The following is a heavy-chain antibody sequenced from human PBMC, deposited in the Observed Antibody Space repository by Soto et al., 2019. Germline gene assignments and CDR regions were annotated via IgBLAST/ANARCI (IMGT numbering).Heavy chain of an antibody. J-gene: IGHJ4*02. CDR1: GFTFINYA. CDR3: ARDQVKGTMTIL. V-gene: IGHV3-30-3*01. D-gene: IGHD4-17*01. CDR2: ISYDGSNK. Sequence: QVQLVESGGGVVQPGRSLRLSCAASGFTFINYARHWVRQAPGKGLEWVAVISYDGSNKYYADSVKGRFTISRDNSKNTMYLQMNSLSAEDTDVYHCARDQVKGTMTILWGQGTLVTVSS.